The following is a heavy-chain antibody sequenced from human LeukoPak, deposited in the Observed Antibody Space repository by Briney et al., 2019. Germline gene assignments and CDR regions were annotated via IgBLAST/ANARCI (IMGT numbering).Heavy chain of an antibody. Sequence: GGSLRLSCAASGFTFSSYGMHWVRQAPGKGLEWVAFIRNDGSNKYYADSVKGRFTISRDNSKNTLYLQMNSLRAEDTAVYYCANTGDSSSSDYYYYYMDVWGKGTTVTVSS. J-gene: IGHJ6*03. V-gene: IGHV3-30*02. CDR2: IRNDGSNK. CDR3: ANTGDSSSSDYYYYYMDV. CDR1: GFTFSSYG. D-gene: IGHD6-6*01.